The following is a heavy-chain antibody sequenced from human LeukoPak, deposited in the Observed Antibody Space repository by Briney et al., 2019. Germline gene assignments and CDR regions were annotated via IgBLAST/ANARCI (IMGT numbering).Heavy chain of an antibody. J-gene: IGHJ4*02. CDR1: GYTFTSYD. CDR3: ARAKLSITIFGVVINYFDY. Sequence: ASVKVSCKASGYTFTSYDINWVRQATGQGLEWMGWMNPNSGNTGYAQKFQGRVTITRNTSISTAYMELSSLRSEDTAVYYCARAKLSITIFGVVINYFDYWGRGTLVTVSS. D-gene: IGHD3-3*01. V-gene: IGHV1-8*03. CDR2: MNPNSGNT.